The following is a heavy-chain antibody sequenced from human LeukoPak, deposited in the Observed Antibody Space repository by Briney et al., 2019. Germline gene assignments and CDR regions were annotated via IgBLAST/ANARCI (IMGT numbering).Heavy chain of an antibody. J-gene: IGHJ4*02. V-gene: IGHV4-34*01. CDR1: GGSFSGYY. D-gene: IGHD5-24*01. Sequence: SETLSLTCAVYGGSFSGYYWSWIRQPPGKGLEWIGEINHSGSTNYNPSLKSRVTISVDTSKNQFSLKLSSVTAADTAVYYCARGGRWLQLRPLDYWGQGTLVTVSS. CDR3: ARGGRWLQLRPLDY. CDR2: INHSGST.